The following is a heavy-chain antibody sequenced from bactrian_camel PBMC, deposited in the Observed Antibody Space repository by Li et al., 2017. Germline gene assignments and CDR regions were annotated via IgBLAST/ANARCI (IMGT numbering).Heavy chain of an antibody. D-gene: IGHD5*01. CDR1: GYTYSSNY. CDR3: AARYGGAEYGAERWLEPYEYNY. V-gene: IGHV3S40*01. J-gene: IGHJ4*01. CDR2: IHTGGGST. Sequence: DVQLVESGGGSVQAGGSLRLSCAASGYTYSSNYMGWFRQAPGKEREGVAAIHTGGGSTYYADSVKGRFTISQDNAKNTVYLQMNSLKPEDTAIYYCAARYGGAEYGAERWLEPYEYNYWGQGTQVTVS.